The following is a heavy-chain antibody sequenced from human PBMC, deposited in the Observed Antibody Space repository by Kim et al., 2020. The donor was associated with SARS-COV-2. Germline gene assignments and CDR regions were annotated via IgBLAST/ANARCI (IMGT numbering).Heavy chain of an antibody. J-gene: IGHJ6*02. D-gene: IGHD6-13*01. CDR1: GFTFTISA. Sequence: SVKVSCKASGFTFTISAVQWVRQARGQRLEWIGWIVVGSGNTNYAQKFQERVAITRDMSTSTAYMELSSLRSEDTAVYYCAADLEQYSSSWPPNYYYGMDVWGQGTTVTVSS. CDR3: AADLEQYSSSWPPNYYYGMDV. CDR2: IVVGSGNT. V-gene: IGHV1-58*01.